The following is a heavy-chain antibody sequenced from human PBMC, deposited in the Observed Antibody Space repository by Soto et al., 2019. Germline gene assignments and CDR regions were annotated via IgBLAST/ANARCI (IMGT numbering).Heavy chain of an antibody. D-gene: IGHD5-12*01. CDR1: GLPFSTQG. V-gene: IGHV3-33*01. CDR2: IRNDGYTT. J-gene: IGHJ4*02. CDR3: ARNPSGVDLASMKD. Sequence: QVHLVESGGGVVQPGGSLRLSCVASGLPFSTQGMHWARQAPGKGLEWVAVIRNDGYTTHYADPVKGRFTISRDNSRNTLYLQMNSLIAEDTAIYYCARNPSGVDLASMKDWGRGTLVTVSS.